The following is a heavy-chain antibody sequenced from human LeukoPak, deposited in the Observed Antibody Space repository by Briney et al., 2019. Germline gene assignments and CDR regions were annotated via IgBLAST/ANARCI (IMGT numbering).Heavy chain of an antibody. CDR2: INHSGST. J-gene: IGHJ5*02. CDR3: ARGVTPPGLGFDP. Sequence: PSETLSLTCAVYGGSFSGYYWSWIRQPPGKGLEWIGEINHSGSTNYNPSLKSRVTISVDTSKNQFSLKLSSVTAADTAVYYCARGVTPPGLGFDPWGQGTLVTVSS. CDR1: GGSFSGYY. D-gene: IGHD2-21*02. V-gene: IGHV4-34*01.